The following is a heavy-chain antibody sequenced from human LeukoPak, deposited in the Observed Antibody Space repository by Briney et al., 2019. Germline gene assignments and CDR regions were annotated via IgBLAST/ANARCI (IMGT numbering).Heavy chain of an antibody. CDR3: AREERYSSGWYLSIVAFDI. CDR2: IYTSGST. J-gene: IGHJ3*02. V-gene: IGHV4-4*07. D-gene: IGHD6-19*01. CDR1: GGSISSYY. Sequence: SETLSLTCTVSGGSISSYYWSWIRQPAGKGLEWIGRIYTSGSTNYNPSLKSRVTMSVDTSKNQFSLKLSSVTAADTAVYYCAREERYSSGWYLSIVAFDIWGQGTMVTV.